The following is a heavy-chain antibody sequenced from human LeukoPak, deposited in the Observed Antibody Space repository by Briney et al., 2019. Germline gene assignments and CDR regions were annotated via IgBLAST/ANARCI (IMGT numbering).Heavy chain of an antibody. CDR1: GGTFSSYA. V-gene: IGHV1-69*13. CDR2: ITPIFGTA. J-gene: IGHJ4*02. D-gene: IGHD1-26*01. Sequence: ASVKVSCKASGGTFSSYAISWVRQAPGQGLEWMGGITPIFGTANYAQKFQGRVTITADESTSTAYMGLSSLRSDDTAVYYCARDSSTKMGAPFDYWGQGTLVTVSS. CDR3: ARDSSTKMGAPFDY.